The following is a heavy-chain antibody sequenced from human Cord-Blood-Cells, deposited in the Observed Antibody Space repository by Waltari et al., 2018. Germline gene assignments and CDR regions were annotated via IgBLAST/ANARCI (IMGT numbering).Heavy chain of an antibody. V-gene: IGHV3-30-3*01. J-gene: IGHJ4*02. CDR1: GFTFSSYA. Sequence: QVQLVESGGGVVQPGRSLRLSCAASGFTFSSYAMHWVRQAPGKGLGGVAVISYDGSNKYYADSVKGRFTMSRDNSKNTLYLQMNSLRAEDTAVYYCARARAARQPFDYWGQGTLVTVSS. CDR2: ISYDGSNK. D-gene: IGHD6-6*01. CDR3: ARARAARQPFDY.